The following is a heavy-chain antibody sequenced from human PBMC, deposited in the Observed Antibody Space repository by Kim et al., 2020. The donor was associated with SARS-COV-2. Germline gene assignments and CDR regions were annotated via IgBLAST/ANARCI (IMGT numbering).Heavy chain of an antibody. Sequence: ADSVKGRFTISRDNAKNSLYLQMNSLRAEDTALYYCAKADRVAAAEIFDYWGQGTLVTVSS. D-gene: IGHD6-13*01. J-gene: IGHJ4*02. CDR3: AKADRVAAAEIFDY. V-gene: IGHV3-9*01.